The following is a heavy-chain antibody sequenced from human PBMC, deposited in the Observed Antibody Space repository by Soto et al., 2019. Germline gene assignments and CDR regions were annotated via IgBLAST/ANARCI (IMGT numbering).Heavy chain of an antibody. V-gene: IGHV4-38-2*02. Sequence: PSETLSLTCAVSDYSITSGYYWAWIRQPPGKGLEWIGSLYHTGSAYYNPSLKSRVTISVDTSKNQFSLKVTSVTAADTAVYFCTRDPAYDIKWFDPWGPGTLVTVSS. CDR1: DYSITSGYY. CDR3: TRDPAYDIKWFDP. D-gene: IGHD3-9*01. J-gene: IGHJ5*02. CDR2: LYHTGSA.